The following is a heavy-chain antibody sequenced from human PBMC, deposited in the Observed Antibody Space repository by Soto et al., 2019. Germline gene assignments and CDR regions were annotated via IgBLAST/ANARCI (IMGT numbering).Heavy chain of an antibody. CDR2: ISSSSTYI. J-gene: IGHJ4*02. Sequence: GGSLRLSCAASGFTFSSYTLNWVRQAPGKGLEWVSSISSSSTYIYYAGSVKGRFTISRDNAKNSLYLQMNSLRAEDTAVYYCARGSSYDILSGYPADYWGQGTLVTVSS. CDR1: GFTFSSYT. CDR3: ARGSSYDILSGYPADY. V-gene: IGHV3-21*01. D-gene: IGHD3-9*01.